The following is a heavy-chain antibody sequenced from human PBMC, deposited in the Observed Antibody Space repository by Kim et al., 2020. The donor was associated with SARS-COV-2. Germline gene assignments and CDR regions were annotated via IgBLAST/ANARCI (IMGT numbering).Heavy chain of an antibody. V-gene: IGHV3-15*01. J-gene: IGHJ4*02. CDR1: GFTFSNAW. CDR3: TTPPDYGSGSYYPHFDY. D-gene: IGHD3-10*01. CDR2: IKSKTDGGTT. Sequence: GGSLRLSCAASGFTFSNAWMSWVRQAPGKGLEWVGRIKSKTDGGTTDYAAPVKGRFTISRDDSKNTLYLQMNSLKTEDTAVYYCTTPPDYGSGSYYPHFDYWGQGTLVTVSS.